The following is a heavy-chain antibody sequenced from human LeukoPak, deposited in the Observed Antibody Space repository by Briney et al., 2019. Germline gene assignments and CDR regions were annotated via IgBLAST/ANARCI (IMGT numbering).Heavy chain of an antibody. D-gene: IGHD3-9*01. Sequence: ASVKVSCKASGYTFTSYGISWVRQAPGQGLEWMGWISAYNGNTDYAQKLQGRVTMTTDTSTSTAYMELRSLRSDDTAVYYCARSGLRYFDWLPGSGYYFDYWGQGTLVTVSS. CDR3: ARSGLRYFDWLPGSGYYFDY. V-gene: IGHV1-18*01. CDR2: ISAYNGNT. J-gene: IGHJ4*02. CDR1: GYTFTSYG.